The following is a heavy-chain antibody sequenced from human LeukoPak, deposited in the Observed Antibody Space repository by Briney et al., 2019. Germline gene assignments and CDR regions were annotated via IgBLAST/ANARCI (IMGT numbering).Heavy chain of an antibody. CDR3: ARGRASYYYDSSGYPLPFDY. J-gene: IGHJ4*02. CDR2: IYYSGST. Sequence: SETLSLTCTVSGGSISSSSYYWGWIRQPPGKGLEWIGSIYYSGSTYYNPSLKSRVTISVDTSKNQFSLKLSSVTAADTAVYYCARGRASYYYDSSGYPLPFDYWGQGTLVTVSS. D-gene: IGHD3-22*01. CDR1: GGSISSSSYY. V-gene: IGHV4-39*01.